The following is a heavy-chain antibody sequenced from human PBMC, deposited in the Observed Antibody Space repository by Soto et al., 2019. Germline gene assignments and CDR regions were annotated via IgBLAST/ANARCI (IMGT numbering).Heavy chain of an antibody. J-gene: IGHJ4*02. D-gene: IGHD3-16*01. CDR1: GGSISSGGYY. CDR2: IYYSGST. V-gene: IGHV4-31*03. CDR3: ARGVLH. Sequence: QVQLQESGPGLVKPSQTLSLTCTVSGGSISSGGYYWSWIRQHPGKGLEWIGSIYYSGSTYYNPSRTSRVTVAVDTSKNRFPLKLSSVTAADTAVYSCARGVLHWGQGTLVTVSS.